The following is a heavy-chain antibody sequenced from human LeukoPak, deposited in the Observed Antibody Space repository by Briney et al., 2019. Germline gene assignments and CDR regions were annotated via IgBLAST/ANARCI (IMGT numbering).Heavy chain of an antibody. J-gene: IGHJ4*02. CDR3: ATEYGSGSYYGDY. D-gene: IGHD3-10*01. V-gene: IGHV1-69*13. Sequence: ASVKVSCKASGGTFSSYAISWVRQAPGQGLEWMGGIIPIFSTANYAQKFQGRVTITADESTSTAYMELSSLRSEDTAVYYCATEYGSGSYYGDYWGQGTLVTVSS. CDR2: IIPIFSTA. CDR1: GGTFSSYA.